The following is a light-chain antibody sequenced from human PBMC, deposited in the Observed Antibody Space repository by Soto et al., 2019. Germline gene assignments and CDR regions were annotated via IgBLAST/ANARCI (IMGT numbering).Light chain of an antibody. V-gene: IGKV1-12*01. CDR2: AAS. J-gene: IGKJ3*01. CDR3: QQAYNFPFT. CDR1: QGISRW. Sequence: DIQMTQSPSSWSASVGDRITITCRASQGISRWLAWYQQKPGRAPKLLIYAASNLQTGVPSRFSGSGSGTDFALTITSLQAEDFATYHCQQAYNFPFTFGPGTKVDIK.